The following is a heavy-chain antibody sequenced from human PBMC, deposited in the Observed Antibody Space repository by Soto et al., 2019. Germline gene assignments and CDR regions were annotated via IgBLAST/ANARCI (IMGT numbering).Heavy chain of an antibody. V-gene: IGHV1-69*06. CDR1: GGTFSSYA. CDR2: IIPVFETS. J-gene: IGHJ6*02. Sequence: QVQLVQSGAEVKKPGSSVKVSCKASGGTFSSYAISWVRQATGQGLEWMGGIIPVFETSTYAQTFQGRVTITADKSTCTAYMELSSLRFEDTAVYFCASSRAAGHYYYGMDVWGQGTTVTVSS. D-gene: IGHD6-13*01. CDR3: ASSRAAGHYYYGMDV.